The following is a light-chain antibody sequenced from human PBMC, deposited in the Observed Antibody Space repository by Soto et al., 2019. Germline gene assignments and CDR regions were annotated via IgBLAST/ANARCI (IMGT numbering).Light chain of an antibody. V-gene: IGLV1-40*01. Sequence: QSVLTHPPSVSGAPGQRVTISCTGSSSNIGAGYDVHWYQQRPGTAPKLLIFGNTNRPSGVPDRFSGSKSGTSASLAITGLQAEDEGDYYCQSYDSTLSARYVFGTGTKVT. CDR1: SSNIGAGYD. CDR2: GNT. J-gene: IGLJ1*01. CDR3: QSYDSTLSARYV.